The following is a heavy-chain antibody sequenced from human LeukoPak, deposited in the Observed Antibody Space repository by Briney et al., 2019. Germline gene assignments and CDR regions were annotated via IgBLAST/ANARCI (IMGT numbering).Heavy chain of an antibody. D-gene: IGHD3-22*01. J-gene: IGHJ4*02. CDR3: AKDWGSYYDSSGYF. V-gene: IGHV3-23*01. Sequence: GGSLRLSCAASGFTFSSYAMSWVRQAPGKGLEWVSATSGSGGSTYYADSVKGRFTISRDNSKNTLYLQMNSLRAEDTAVYYCAKDWGSYYDSSGYFWGQGTLVTVSS. CDR2: TSGSGGST. CDR1: GFTFSSYA.